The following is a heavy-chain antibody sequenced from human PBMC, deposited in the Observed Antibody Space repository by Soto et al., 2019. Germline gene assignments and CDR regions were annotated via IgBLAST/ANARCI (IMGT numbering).Heavy chain of an antibody. CDR3: ERDARRCRGGSCYGYYYGMDV. V-gene: IGHV4-59*01. CDR2: IYYSGST. Sequence: PSETLSLTCTVSGGSISSYYWSWIRQPPGQGLEWIGYIYYSGSTNYNPSLKSRVTISVDTSKNQFSLKLSSVTAADTAVYYCERDARRCRGGSCYGYYYGMDVWGQGTTVTVSS. J-gene: IGHJ6*02. D-gene: IGHD2-15*01. CDR1: GGSISSYY.